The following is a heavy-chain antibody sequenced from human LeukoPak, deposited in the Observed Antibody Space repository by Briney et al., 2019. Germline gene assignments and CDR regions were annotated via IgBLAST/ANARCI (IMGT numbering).Heavy chain of an antibody. J-gene: IGHJ3*02. CDR3: AREMPTGAGSYGAFDI. V-gene: IGHV3-7*03. D-gene: IGHD4-17*01. CDR2: INPDGSAT. CDR1: GFTFRSDW. Sequence: GGSLRLACAASGFTFRSDWMSWVRQSPEKGLEWAANINPDGSATYYVDSVKGRFIISRDNTKNSLYLQMNSLRAEDTAVYYCAREMPTGAGSYGAFDIWGQGTMVTVSS.